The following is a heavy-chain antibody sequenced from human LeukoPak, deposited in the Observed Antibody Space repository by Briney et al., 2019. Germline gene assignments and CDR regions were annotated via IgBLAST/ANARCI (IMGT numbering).Heavy chain of an antibody. J-gene: IGHJ4*02. V-gene: IGHV3-73*01. CDR1: GFTFSGSA. CDR3: TSHYGSGGYYQIY. D-gene: IGHD3-10*01. Sequence: GGSLRLSCAASGFTFSGSAMHWVRQASGKGLEWVGRIRSKANNYATAYAASVEGRFTVSRDDSKNTAYLQMNSLKTEDTAMYYCTSHYGSGGYYQIYWGQGTLVTVSS. CDR2: IRSKANNYAT.